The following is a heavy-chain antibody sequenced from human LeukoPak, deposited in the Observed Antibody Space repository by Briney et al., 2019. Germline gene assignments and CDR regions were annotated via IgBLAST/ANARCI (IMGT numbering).Heavy chain of an antibody. D-gene: IGHD4-11*01. CDR2: IRTYNGDT. Sequence: EASVKLSCKASGYTFTSYGIAWLRQAPGQGLEWLGWIRTYNGDTEYAEKFQGRVTMSTDTPTTMAYMELTSLRSDDTAVYYCARTLTTESYYFDYWGQGTLVTVSS. V-gene: IGHV1-18*01. CDR1: GYTFTSYG. CDR3: ARTLTTESYYFDY. J-gene: IGHJ4*02.